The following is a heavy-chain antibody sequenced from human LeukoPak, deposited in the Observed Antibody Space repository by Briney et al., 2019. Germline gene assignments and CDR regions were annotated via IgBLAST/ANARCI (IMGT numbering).Heavy chain of an antibody. D-gene: IGHD3-10*01. CDR1: RESFSGYY. Sequence: PSETLSLTCAVYRESFSGYYWSWIPQPPRKGREGIGEINHSGITNYNPSLKSRVTISVDTPKNQFSLKLSSVPAADTAVYYCARFPTYYGSGSYPWGQGTLVTVSS. CDR3: ARFPTYYGSGSYP. CDR2: INHSGIT. V-gene: IGHV4-34*01. J-gene: IGHJ5*02.